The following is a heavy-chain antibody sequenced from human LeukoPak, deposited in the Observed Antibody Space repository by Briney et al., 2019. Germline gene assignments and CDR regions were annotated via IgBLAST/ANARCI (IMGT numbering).Heavy chain of an antibody. CDR3: ARSTQVNLDYGGNWLSGGYYFDY. V-gene: IGHV4-39*07. D-gene: IGHD4-23*01. CDR1: GGSISSSSYY. J-gene: IGHJ4*02. CDR2: IYYSGST. Sequence: ASETLSLTCTVSGGSISSSSYYWGWIRQPPGKGLEWIGSIYYSGSTYYNPSLKSRVTISVDTSKNQFSLKLSSVTAADTAVYYCARSTQVNLDYGGNWLSGGYYFDYWGQGTLVTVSS.